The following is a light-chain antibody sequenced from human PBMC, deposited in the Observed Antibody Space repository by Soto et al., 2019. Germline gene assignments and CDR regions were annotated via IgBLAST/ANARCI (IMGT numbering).Light chain of an antibody. CDR2: DAS. J-gene: IGKJ5*01. Sequence: EVVLTQSPGTLSLSRGERATLSCRASERIYSAYLAWYQQKPGQAPRLLIYDASNRATGIPARFSGSGSGTDFTLTISSLEPEDFAVYYCQQRSNRPPITFGQGTRLEIK. CDR3: QQRSNRPPIT. V-gene: IGKV3-11*01. CDR1: ERIYSAY.